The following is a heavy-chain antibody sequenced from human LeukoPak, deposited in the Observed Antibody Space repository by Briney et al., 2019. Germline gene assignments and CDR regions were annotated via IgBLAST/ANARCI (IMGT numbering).Heavy chain of an antibody. V-gene: IGHV2-5*02. CDR2: TYWDDDK. J-gene: IGHJ5*02. CDR1: GFSLSTSGVG. CDR3: ARNTIFGVVIQYNWFDP. Sequence: SGPTLVKPTQTLTLTCTFSGFSLSTSGVGVGRIRQPPGKALEWLALTYWDDDKRYSPSLKSRLTITKDTPKNQVVLTMTNMDPVDTATYYCARNTIFGVVIQYNWFDPWGQGTLVTVSS. D-gene: IGHD3-3*01.